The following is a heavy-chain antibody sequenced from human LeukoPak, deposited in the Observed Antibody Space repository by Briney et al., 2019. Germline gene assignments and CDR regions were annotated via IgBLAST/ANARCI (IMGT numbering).Heavy chain of an antibody. V-gene: IGHV3-7*04. CDR2: IKPDDSEI. CDR3: ARGRAIDI. CDR1: GFTFTNNW. Sequence: GGSLRLSCVASGFTFTNNWMTWVRQVPGKGLEWVANIKPDDSEIYCVASVKGRFTISRDNAKNSVFLQMNSLRVEDTAIYYCARGRAIDIWGRGTMVTVSS. J-gene: IGHJ3*02.